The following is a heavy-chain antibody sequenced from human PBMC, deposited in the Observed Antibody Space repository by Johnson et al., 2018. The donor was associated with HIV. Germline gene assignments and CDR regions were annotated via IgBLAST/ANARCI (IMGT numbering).Heavy chain of an antibody. CDR1: GFTFDDYG. V-gene: IGHV3-20*04. J-gene: IGHJ3*02. CDR2: INWNGDNT. CDR3: AREAIAAADSNAFDI. D-gene: IGHD6-13*01. Sequence: VQLVESGGGVVRPGGSLRLSCAASGFTFDDYGMSWVRQAPGKGLEWVSAINWNGDNTGSTDSVKGRFTISRDNAKNSLYLQMNSLRAEDTALYYCAREAIAAADSNAFDIWGQGTMVTVSS.